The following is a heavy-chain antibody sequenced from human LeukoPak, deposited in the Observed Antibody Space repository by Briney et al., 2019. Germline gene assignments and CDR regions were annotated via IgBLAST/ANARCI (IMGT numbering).Heavy chain of an antibody. CDR3: ARGGYSSGYWFDT. V-gene: IGHV4-59*01. Sequence: SETLSLTCTVAGGSISSYYWSWIRQPPGKGLEWIVYIYYSGSTNYNPSRKGRVTISVDTSKNKFSLKLSSVTAADTAVYYCARGGYSSGYWFDTWGQGTLVTVSS. CDR1: GGSISSYY. J-gene: IGHJ5*02. CDR2: IYYSGST. D-gene: IGHD5-18*01.